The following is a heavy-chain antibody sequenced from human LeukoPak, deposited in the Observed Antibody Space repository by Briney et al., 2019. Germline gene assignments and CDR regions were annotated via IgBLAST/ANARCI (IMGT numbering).Heavy chain of an antibody. D-gene: IGHD2-2*01. Sequence: PGGSLGLSCAASGFTFSDYYMNWIRQAPGKGLEWISYMSSSGSTISYADSVTGRFTVSRDNAKNSLYLQMDSLRAEDTAVYYCARSILPAANAIDYWGQGTLLTVSS. CDR3: ARSILPAANAIDY. CDR2: MSSSGSTI. V-gene: IGHV3-11*04. J-gene: IGHJ4*02. CDR1: GFTFSDYY.